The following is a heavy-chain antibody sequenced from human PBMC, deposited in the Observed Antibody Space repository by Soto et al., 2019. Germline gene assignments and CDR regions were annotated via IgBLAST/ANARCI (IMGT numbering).Heavy chain of an antibody. V-gene: IGHV3-23*01. Sequence: EVQLLESGGGLVQPGGSLRLSCAASGFTFSSYAMSWVRQAPGKGLEWVSAISGSGGSTYYADSVKGRFTISSDNSKNTLYLQMNSLRAEDTAVYYCAKEFGYYYGSGSYAFDYGGPGTLVPVSS. D-gene: IGHD3-10*01. CDR3: AKEFGYYYGSGSYAFDY. CDR2: ISGSGGST. CDR1: GFTFSSYA. J-gene: IGHJ4*02.